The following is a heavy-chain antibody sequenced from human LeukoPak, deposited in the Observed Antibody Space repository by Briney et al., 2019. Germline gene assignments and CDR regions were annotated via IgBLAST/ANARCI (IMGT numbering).Heavy chain of an antibody. CDR2: INHSGST. CDR3: ARGLGDSSGYYFDY. J-gene: IGHJ4*02. D-gene: IGHD3-22*01. CDR1: GGSFSGYY. V-gene: IGHV4-34*01. Sequence: SETLSLTCAVYGGSFSGYYWSWIRQPPGKGLEWIGEINHSGSTNYNPSLKSRVTISVDTSKNQFSLKLSSVTDADTAVYYCARGLGDSSGYYFDYWGQGTLVTVSS.